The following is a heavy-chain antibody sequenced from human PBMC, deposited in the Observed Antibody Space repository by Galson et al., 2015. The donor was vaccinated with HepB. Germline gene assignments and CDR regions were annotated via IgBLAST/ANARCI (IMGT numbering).Heavy chain of an antibody. J-gene: IGHJ4*02. CDR2: ISSNGGST. CDR1: GYTFSSYA. Sequence: SLRLSCAASGYTFSSYAMHWVRQAPGQGLEYVSAISSNGGSTYYADSVKGRFTISRDNSKNTLYLHMSSLRAEDTAVYYCVKPQRHDYDSSVYYDYWGQGTLVTVSS. CDR3: VKPQRHDYDSSVYYDY. V-gene: IGHV3-64D*06. D-gene: IGHD3-22*01.